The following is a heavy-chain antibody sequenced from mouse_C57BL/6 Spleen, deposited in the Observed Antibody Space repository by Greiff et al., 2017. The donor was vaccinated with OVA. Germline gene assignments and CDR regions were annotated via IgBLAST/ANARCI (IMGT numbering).Heavy chain of an antibody. D-gene: IGHD4-1*01. CDR1: GFTFSSYT. J-gene: IGHJ2*01. CDR3: ARQLGRDYFDY. CDR2: ISGGGGNT. Sequence: EVQGVESGGGLVKPGGSLKLSCAASGFTFSSYTMSWVRQTPEKRLEWVATISGGGGNTYYPDSVKGRFTISRDNAKNTLYLQMSSLRSEDTALYYCARQLGRDYFDYWGQGTTLTVSS. V-gene: IGHV5-9*01.